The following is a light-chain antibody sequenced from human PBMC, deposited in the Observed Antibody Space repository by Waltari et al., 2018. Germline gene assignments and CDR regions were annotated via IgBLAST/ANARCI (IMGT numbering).Light chain of an antibody. V-gene: IGLV3-1*01. CDR3: QAWDSSVGV. Sequence: SYELSQPPSVSVSPGQTATITCSGDKLGERYCYWYQQKPGQSPVLVIYQHSKRPSGVPERFSASNSGNTATLTISGTQAMDEADYFCQAWDSSVGVFGTGTKVTIL. CDR2: QHS. CDR1: KLGERY. J-gene: IGLJ1*01.